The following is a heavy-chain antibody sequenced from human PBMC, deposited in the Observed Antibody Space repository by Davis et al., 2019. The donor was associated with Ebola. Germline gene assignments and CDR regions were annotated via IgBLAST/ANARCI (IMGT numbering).Heavy chain of an antibody. D-gene: IGHD3-22*01. CDR3: ARGRYYYETSGYWTY. CDR2: IYYSGST. V-gene: IGHV4-59*12. Sequence: SETLSLTCTVPGGSISSYYWSWIRQPPGKGLEWIGYIYYSGSTNYNPSLKSRVTISVDTSKTQFSLKLSSVTAADTAVYYCARGRYYYETSGYWTYWGQGTLVTVSS. CDR1: GGSISSYY. J-gene: IGHJ4*02.